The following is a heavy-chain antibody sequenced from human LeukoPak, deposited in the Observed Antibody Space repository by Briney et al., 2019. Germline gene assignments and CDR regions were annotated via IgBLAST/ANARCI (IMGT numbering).Heavy chain of an antibody. Sequence: GGSLRLSCAASGFTVSSNYMSWVRQAPGKGLEWVSVIYSGGSTYYADSVKGRFTISRDNSKNTLYLQMNSLRAEDTAVYYCAKGRNYYGSGPLDYWGQGTLVTVSS. J-gene: IGHJ4*02. CDR1: GFTVSSNY. V-gene: IGHV3-53*01. CDR2: IYSGGST. D-gene: IGHD3-10*01. CDR3: AKGRNYYGSGPLDY.